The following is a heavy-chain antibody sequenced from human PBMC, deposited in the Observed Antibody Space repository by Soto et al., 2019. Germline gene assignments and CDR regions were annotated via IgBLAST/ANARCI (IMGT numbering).Heavy chain of an antibody. D-gene: IGHD1-26*01. J-gene: IGHJ4*02. V-gene: IGHV1-45*02. CDR1: GNTFTYRY. CDR2: ITPFSGDV. Sequence: QMQLVQSGAEVKKTGSTVTVSCKALGNTFTYRYLPWLRQAPGQALEWMGWITPFSGDVHYAQKFQERATITRDRSINTAYMRMSSLRSEDTAMYYCASGGAGSGPFTWELPDHWGQGTLVTVSS. CDR3: ASGGAGSGPFTWELPDH.